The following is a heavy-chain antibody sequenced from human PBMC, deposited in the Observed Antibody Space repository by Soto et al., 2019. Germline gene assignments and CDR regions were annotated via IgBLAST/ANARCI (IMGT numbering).Heavy chain of an antibody. J-gene: IGHJ4*02. CDR2: ISGYNGNT. Sequence: QVQLVQSGAEVKKPGASVKVSCKASGYTFTIYGISWVRQAPGQGLEWMGWISGYNGNTDYAQNLQARVTLTTDPSTSSGYRELRSRTSDAAADYYCVRVDNYDSSGYYGYWGQGTLVTVSS. D-gene: IGHD3-22*01. CDR1: GYTFTIYG. V-gene: IGHV1-18*04. CDR3: VRVDNYDSSGYYGY.